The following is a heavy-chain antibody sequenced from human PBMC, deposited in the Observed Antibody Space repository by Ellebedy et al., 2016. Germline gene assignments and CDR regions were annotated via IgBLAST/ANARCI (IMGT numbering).Heavy chain of an antibody. CDR2: ISAGGADT. CDR3: AKVAGGPNWFDP. V-gene: IGHV3-23*01. J-gene: IGHJ5*02. Sequence: GGSLRLXXAVSAFSTYAMSWVRQAPGKGLEWVSGISAGGADTYYADSVKGRFTISRDNSKNTVYLQMNTLRAEDTAVYYCAKVAGGPNWFDPWGQGTLVTVSS. CDR1: AFSTYA. D-gene: IGHD3-16*01.